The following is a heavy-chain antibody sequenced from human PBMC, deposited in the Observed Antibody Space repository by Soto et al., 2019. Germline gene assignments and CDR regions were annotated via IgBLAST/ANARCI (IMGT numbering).Heavy chain of an antibody. CDR3: ARDCRLGTSCYRRFDD. J-gene: IGHJ4*02. CDR1: GYTFTNSG. D-gene: IGHD2-2*01. CDR2: ISTDNGNT. V-gene: IGHV1-18*01. Sequence: GASVKVSCKASGYTFTNSGISWVRQAPGQGLEWMGWISTDNGNTNYAQHLQGRVSMTTDTSTSTACMDLRSLRSDDTAVYYCARDCRLGTSCYRRFDDWGQGTLVTVSS.